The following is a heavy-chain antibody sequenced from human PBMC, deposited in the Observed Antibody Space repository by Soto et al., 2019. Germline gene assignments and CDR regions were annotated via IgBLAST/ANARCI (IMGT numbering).Heavy chain of an antibody. CDR2: IYHTGST. CDR3: ARATGTLRSRNCDY. Sequence: SETLSLTCSVSGGSISTVGHYWTWIRQPPGNGLEWIGSIYHTGSTYYSKSLRSRLTMSVDTSKSQFSLRLSSVTAADTAVYYCARATGTLRSRNCDYWGKGSLVTVSS. J-gene: IGHJ4*02. D-gene: IGHD1-1*01. V-gene: IGHV4-31*03. CDR1: GGSISTVGHY.